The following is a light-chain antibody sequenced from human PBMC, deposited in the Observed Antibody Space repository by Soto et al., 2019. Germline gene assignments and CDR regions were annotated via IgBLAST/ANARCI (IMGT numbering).Light chain of an antibody. Sequence: QSVLTQPPLVSGAPGQGVAISCTGSRSNIGAGHDVQWYQQLPGTAPKLLIYGNNNRPSGVPDRFSGSKSGASASLAITGLQAEDEADYYCHSYDSSLTAVVFGGGTQLTVL. CDR2: GNN. CDR1: RSNIGAGHD. CDR3: HSYDSSLTAVV. J-gene: IGLJ2*01. V-gene: IGLV1-40*01.